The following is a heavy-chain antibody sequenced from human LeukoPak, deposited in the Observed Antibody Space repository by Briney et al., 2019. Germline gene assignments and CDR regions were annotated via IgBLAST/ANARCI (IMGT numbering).Heavy chain of an antibody. J-gene: IGHJ4*02. Sequence: PGGSLRLSCAASGFTFSTYSMHWVRQAPGKGLEWVAVISYDGSNKYYADSVKGRFTISRDNSKKTLYLQMNSLRAEDTAVYYCARAPYDILTGYYSDYWGQGTLVTVSS. D-gene: IGHD3-9*01. CDR3: ARAPYDILTGYYSDY. CDR1: GFTFSTYS. CDR2: ISYDGSNK. V-gene: IGHV3-30-3*01.